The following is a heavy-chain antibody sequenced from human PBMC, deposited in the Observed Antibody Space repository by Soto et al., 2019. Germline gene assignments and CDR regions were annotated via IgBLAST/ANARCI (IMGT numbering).Heavy chain of an antibody. Sequence: QLQLQESGPGLVKPSETLSLTCTVSGGSISNSLYYWGWIRQPPGKGLEWIGSICYSGSTYYNPSLKSRVTISVDTSKNQFSLKLSSVTAADTAVYYCAPRGYSYGYAYWGQGTLVTVSS. CDR2: ICYSGST. J-gene: IGHJ4*02. CDR3: APRGYSYGYAY. D-gene: IGHD5-18*01. CDR1: GGSISNSLYY. V-gene: IGHV4-39*01.